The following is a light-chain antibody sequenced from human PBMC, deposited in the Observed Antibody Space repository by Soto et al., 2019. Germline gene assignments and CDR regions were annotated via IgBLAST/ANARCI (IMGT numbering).Light chain of an antibody. Sequence: EIVLTQSPATLSLSPGERATLSCRASQSVSSYLAWYQQKPGQAPRLLIYDASNRATGIPARFSGSGSGTDFPLTIISLEPEDFAVYYCKQRSTLPPFTFGPGTKVDIK. CDR2: DAS. V-gene: IGKV3-11*01. J-gene: IGKJ3*01. CDR1: QSVSSY. CDR3: KQRSTLPPFT.